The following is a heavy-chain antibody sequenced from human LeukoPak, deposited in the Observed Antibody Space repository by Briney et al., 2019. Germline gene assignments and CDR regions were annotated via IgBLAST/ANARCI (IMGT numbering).Heavy chain of an antibody. J-gene: IGHJ4*02. V-gene: IGHV3-53*01. CDR3: ARAGPIDY. CDR1: GFIVSSKY. Sequence: PGGSLRLSCAASGFIVSSKYMSWVRQAPGKGLEWVSVIYSGGSTYYAASVEGRFTLSRDNSKNTVYLQMNNLKVDDTAVYYCARAGPIDYWGQGTLVTVSS. CDR2: IYSGGST.